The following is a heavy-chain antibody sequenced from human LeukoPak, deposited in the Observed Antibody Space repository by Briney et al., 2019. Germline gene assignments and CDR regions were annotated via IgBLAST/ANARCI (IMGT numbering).Heavy chain of an antibody. CDR3: ARQYYYGSGSQKYYFDY. Sequence: GESLKISCKGSGYSFTSYWIGWVRQMPGKGLEWMRIIYPGDSDTRYSPSFQGQVTISADKSISTAYLQWSSLKASDTAMYYCARQYYYGSGSQKYYFDYWGQGTLVTVSS. V-gene: IGHV5-51*01. CDR2: IYPGDSDT. J-gene: IGHJ4*02. D-gene: IGHD3-10*01. CDR1: GYSFTSYW.